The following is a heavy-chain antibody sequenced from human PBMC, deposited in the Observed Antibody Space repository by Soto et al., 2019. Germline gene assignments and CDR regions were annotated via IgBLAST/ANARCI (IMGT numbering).Heavy chain of an antibody. Sequence: PSETLSLTCAASGVTISSGGYYWVWIRQTPGRGREGVTSLYHGGTSYSNPALKSRVTISVDTSKNQLSLRLTSVTADDAAVYYCARHGVRAAATNCFDLWGQGTLVTVSS. D-gene: IGHD6-13*01. CDR2: LYHGGTS. V-gene: IGHV4-39*01. CDR1: GVTISSGGYY. J-gene: IGHJ5*01. CDR3: ARHGVRAAATNCFDL.